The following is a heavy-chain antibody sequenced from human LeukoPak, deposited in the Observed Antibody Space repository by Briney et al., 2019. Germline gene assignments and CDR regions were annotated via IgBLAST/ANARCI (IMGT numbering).Heavy chain of an antibody. D-gene: IGHD2-15*01. J-gene: IGHJ5*02. CDR3: ARVGLYCSGGSCYPNWFDP. Sequence: SQTLSLTCTVSGGPISSGSYYWSWIRQPAGKGLEWIGRIYTSGSTKYNPSLKSRVTISVDTSKNQFSLKLSSVTAADTAVYYCARVGLYCSGGSCYPNWFDPWGQGTLVTVSS. CDR1: GGPISSGSYY. CDR2: IYTSGST. V-gene: IGHV4-61*02.